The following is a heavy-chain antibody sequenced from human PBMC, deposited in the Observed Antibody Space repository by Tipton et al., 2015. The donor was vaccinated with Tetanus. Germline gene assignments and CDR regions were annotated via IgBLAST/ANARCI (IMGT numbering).Heavy chain of an antibody. J-gene: IGHJ4*02. CDR2: VDDSGST. D-gene: IGHD3-3*01. Sequence: LRLSCAVYGGSLSRYYWTWIRQPPGKGLEWIGEVDDSGSTNYSPSLKSRVTISLDTSKNEFSLTLSSVTAADTAVYYCARESITIFGVVSIDYWGQGTLVTVSS. CDR3: ARESITIFGVVSIDY. V-gene: IGHV4-34*01. CDR1: GGSLSRYY.